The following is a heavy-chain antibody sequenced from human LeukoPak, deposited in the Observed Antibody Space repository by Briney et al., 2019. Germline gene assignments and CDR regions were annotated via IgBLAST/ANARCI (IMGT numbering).Heavy chain of an antibody. J-gene: IGHJ4*02. V-gene: IGHV3-9*01. CDR2: ISWNSGSI. Sequence: QPGRSLRLSCAASGFTFDDYAMHWVRQAPGKGLEWDSGISWNSGSIGYADSVKGRFAISRDNAKNSLYLQMNSLRAEDTALYYCAKDTEWLLLRGYFDYWGQGTLVTVSS. CDR1: GFTFDDYA. D-gene: IGHD3-22*01. CDR3: AKDTEWLLLRGYFDY.